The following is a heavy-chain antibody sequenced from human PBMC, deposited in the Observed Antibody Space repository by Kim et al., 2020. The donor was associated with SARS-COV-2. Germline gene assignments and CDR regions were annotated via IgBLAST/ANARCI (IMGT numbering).Heavy chain of an antibody. D-gene: IGHD1-26*01. CDR1: GYTFTSYG. CDR2: ISAYNGNT. CDR3: ARVPCIVGATGSIDY. Sequence: ASVKVSCKASGYTFTSYGISWVRQAPGQGLEWMGWISAYNGNTNYAQKLQGRVTMTTDTSTSTAYMELRSLRSDDTAVYYCARVPCIVGATGSIDYWGQRTLVSVSS. V-gene: IGHV1-18*01. J-gene: IGHJ4*02.